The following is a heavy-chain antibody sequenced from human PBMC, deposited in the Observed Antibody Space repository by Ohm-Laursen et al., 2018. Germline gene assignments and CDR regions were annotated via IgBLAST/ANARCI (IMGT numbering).Heavy chain of an antibody. CDR1: GFSLSTSGMC. CDR3: ARIRRYSSSWFYFDY. V-gene: IGHV2-70*11. Sequence: TQTLTLTCTFSGFSLSTSGMCVSWIRQPPGKALEWLARIDWDDDKYYRTSLKTRLTISKDTSKNQVVLTVTNMDPVDTATYYCARIRRYSSSWFYFDYWGQGTLVTVSS. J-gene: IGHJ4*02. D-gene: IGHD6-13*01. CDR2: IDWDDDK.